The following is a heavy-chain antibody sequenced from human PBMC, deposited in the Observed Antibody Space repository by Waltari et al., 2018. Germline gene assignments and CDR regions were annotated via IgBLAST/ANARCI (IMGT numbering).Heavy chain of an antibody. CDR1: GSSMHNNYW. V-gene: IGHV4-4*02. J-gene: IGHJ4*02. CDR3: ARDRGGGLFLDS. CDR2: IHRSGGT. Sequence: QLQQSGPGLVKPSESLSLTCAVSGSSMHNNYWWSWVRQPPGKGLEWIGQIHRSGGTNYNPSFESRVTVSIDTSNNQFSLKMPSATAADTAVYYCARDRGGGLFLDSWGQGTLVTVSP. D-gene: IGHD3-16*01.